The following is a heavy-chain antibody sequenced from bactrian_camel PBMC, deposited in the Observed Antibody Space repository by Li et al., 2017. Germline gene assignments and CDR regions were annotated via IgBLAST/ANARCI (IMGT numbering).Heavy chain of an antibody. Sequence: HVQLVESGGGTVQAGGSLRLSCAASGYTYSSYCMGRFRQAPGKEREGVAGITSGGSTKYADSVKGRFIISKDNAKNTLYLQMNSLKPEDTGMYYCAAEGYDGSCRVGGQFDYWGQGTQVTVS. J-gene: IGHJ4*01. V-gene: IGHV3S53*01. CDR2: ITSGGST. D-gene: IGHD6*01. CDR3: AAEGYDGSCRVGGQFDY. CDR1: GYTYSSYC.